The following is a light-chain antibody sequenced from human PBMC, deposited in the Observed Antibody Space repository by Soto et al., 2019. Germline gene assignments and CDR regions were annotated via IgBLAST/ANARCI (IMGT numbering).Light chain of an antibody. V-gene: IGKV3-20*01. J-gene: IGKJ1*01. CDR3: QQNCNTPWT. CDR1: QSVSSSY. CDR2: GAS. Sequence: EIVLTQSPGTLSLSPGERATLSCRASQSVSSSYLAWYQQRPGQAPRLLIYGASSRATGIPDRFSGSGSGTDFTLTISRLEPEDSAVYYCQQNCNTPWTFGQGTKVEIK.